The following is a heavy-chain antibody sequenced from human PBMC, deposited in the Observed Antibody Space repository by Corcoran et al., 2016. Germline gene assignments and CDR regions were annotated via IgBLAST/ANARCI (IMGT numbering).Heavy chain of an antibody. Sequence: QVQLVQSGAEVKKPGASVKVSCKDSGYTFTRYGISWVRQAPGPGLEWMGWISAYNGNTNYAQKLQGRVPMTTDTSTSTGYMERRSLRADDTAGDYCARGVPGDITMFWFRDYYYYGMDVWGQGTTVTVSS. V-gene: IGHV1-18*01. CDR3: ARGVPGDITMFWFRDYYYYGMDV. CDR1: GYTFTRYG. CDR2: ISAYNGNT. D-gene: IGHD3-9*01. J-gene: IGHJ6*02.